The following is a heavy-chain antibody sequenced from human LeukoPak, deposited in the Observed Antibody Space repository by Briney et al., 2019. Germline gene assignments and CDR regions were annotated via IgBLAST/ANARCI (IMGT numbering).Heavy chain of an antibody. Sequence: SETLSLTCAVYGGTFSGYYWTWIRQPPGKGLEWIGEINHSGSTTYNPSLKSRVTISVDTFKNQFSLKLSSVTAADTAVYYCASEYYYYDMDVWGQGTTVTVSS. V-gene: IGHV4-34*01. CDR2: INHSGST. D-gene: IGHD6-6*01. CDR3: ASEYYYYDMDV. CDR1: GGTFSGYY. J-gene: IGHJ6*02.